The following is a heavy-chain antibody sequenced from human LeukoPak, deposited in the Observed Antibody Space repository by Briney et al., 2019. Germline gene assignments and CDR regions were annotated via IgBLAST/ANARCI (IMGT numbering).Heavy chain of an antibody. CDR1: GGTFSSYA. Sequence: GASVRVSCKASGGTFSSYAIHWVRQAPGQGLEWMGGIIRIFSTTNYAQKFQGRVTISADESTSTAYMELSSLRSEDTAVYYCASGYCSTTSCYVNPYFDYWGQGTLVTVSS. CDR2: IIRIFSTT. J-gene: IGHJ4*02. V-gene: IGHV1-69*13. CDR3: ASGYCSTTSCYVNPYFDY. D-gene: IGHD2-2*03.